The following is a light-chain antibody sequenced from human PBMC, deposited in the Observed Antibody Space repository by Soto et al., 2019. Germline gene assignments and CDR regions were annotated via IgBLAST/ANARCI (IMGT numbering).Light chain of an antibody. Sequence: AIQLTQSPSSLSASVGDRVTITCWASQGISSALAWYQQKPGKAPKLLIYDASSLESGVPSRFSGSGSGTDFTLTISSLQPEDFATYYCQQFNSYWTFGQGTKVEIK. CDR2: DAS. V-gene: IGKV1-13*02. J-gene: IGKJ1*01. CDR3: QQFNSYWT. CDR1: QGISSA.